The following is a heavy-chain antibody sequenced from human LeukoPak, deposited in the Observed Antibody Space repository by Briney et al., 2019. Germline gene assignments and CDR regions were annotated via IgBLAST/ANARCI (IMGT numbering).Heavy chain of an antibody. CDR3: ARAVWFGGGGWFDP. CDR2: IIPVFGTA. D-gene: IGHD3-10*01. Sequence: GASVKVSCKASGGTFSSYAISWVRQAPGQGLEWMGGIIPVFGTANYAQKFQGRVTITTDESTSTAYMELSSLRSEDTAVYYCARAVWFGGGGWFDPWGQGTLVTVSS. V-gene: IGHV1-69*05. J-gene: IGHJ5*02. CDR1: GGTFSSYA.